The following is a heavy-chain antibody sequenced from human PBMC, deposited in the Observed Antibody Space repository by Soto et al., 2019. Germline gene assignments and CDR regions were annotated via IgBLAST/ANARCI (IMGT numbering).Heavy chain of an antibody. J-gene: IGHJ4*02. CDR2: ISSTSSYI. D-gene: IGHD3-22*01. V-gene: IGHV3-21*01. Sequence: EVQLVESGGGLVKPGGSLRLSCAASGFPFSSCSTNWVRQAPGKGLEWVSFISSTSSYIYYADSVKGRFTISRDNAKNSLYLQMNSLRAEDTAVYYCARDPDYYDSSGYYSIDYWGQGTLVTVSS. CDR3: ARDPDYYDSSGYYSIDY. CDR1: GFPFSSCS.